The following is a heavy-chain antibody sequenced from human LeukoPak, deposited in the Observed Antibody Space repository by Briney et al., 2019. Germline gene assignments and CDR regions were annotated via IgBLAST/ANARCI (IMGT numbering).Heavy chain of an antibody. Sequence: GGSLRLSCRASGYTFTSYGISWVREAPGEGVEWRGWISTYNGDTDYAQKLQGRVTMTRDTPISTAYMELSRLRSDDTAVYYCARSSAVAVYYYYYYMDVWGKGTTVTVSS. J-gene: IGHJ6*03. CDR3: ARSSAVAVYYYYYYMDV. CDR2: ISTYNGDT. CDR1: GYTFTSYG. D-gene: IGHD6-19*01. V-gene: IGHV1-18*01.